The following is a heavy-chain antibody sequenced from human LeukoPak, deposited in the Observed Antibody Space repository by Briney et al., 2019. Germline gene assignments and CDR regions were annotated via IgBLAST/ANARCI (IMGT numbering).Heavy chain of an antibody. CDR1: GFTFNNYI. Sequence: GGSLRLSCAASGFTFNNYIMTWVRQAPGRGLEWVSYISSGSGTMYYADSVKGRFTISRDNAKNTLYLQMNSLRAEDTAVYYCARAAKLNVNNYYYYGMDVWGQGTTVTVSS. D-gene: IGHD1-1*01. CDR3: ARAAKLNVNNYYYYGMDV. J-gene: IGHJ6*02. V-gene: IGHV3-48*04. CDR2: ISSGSGTM.